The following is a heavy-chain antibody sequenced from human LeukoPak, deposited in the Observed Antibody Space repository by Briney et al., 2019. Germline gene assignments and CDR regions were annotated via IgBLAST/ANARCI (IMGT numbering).Heavy chain of an antibody. CDR3: ARARWSSTGWFLGY. D-gene: IGHD6-19*01. J-gene: IGHJ4*02. CDR2: VNPQGSGT. CDR1: GFTFSSYW. V-gene: IGHV3-74*01. Sequence: GGSLRLSCAASGFTFSSYWMHWVRQAPGKGLVWVSRVNPQGSGTSYTDSVKGRFTISRDNAKDALHLRMDNLRVEDTAVYYCARARWSSTGWFLGYWGQGTLVTASS.